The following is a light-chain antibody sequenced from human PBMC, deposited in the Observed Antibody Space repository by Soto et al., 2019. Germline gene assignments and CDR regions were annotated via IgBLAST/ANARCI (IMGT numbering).Light chain of an antibody. J-gene: IGKJ2*01. CDR3: QQFDSLPYT. CDR1: QDINDR. V-gene: IGKV1-33*01. Sequence: DIQMTQSASSLSASVGDRVTITCQASQDINDRLNWYQQKPGKAPKILISDASSLETGVPSRFSGDGTGTDFTLTINNLQPEDFATYHCQQFDSLPYTFGQGTSVEI. CDR2: DAS.